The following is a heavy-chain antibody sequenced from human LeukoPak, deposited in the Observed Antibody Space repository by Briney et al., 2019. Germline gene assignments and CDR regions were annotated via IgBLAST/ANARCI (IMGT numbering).Heavy chain of an antibody. CDR2: INPNSGGT. D-gene: IGHD2-15*01. CDR1: GYTFTGYY. V-gene: IGHV1-2*02. CDR3: AWDKGRLLLHFDY. J-gene: IGHJ4*02. Sequence: ASVKVSCKAFGYTFTGYYMHWVRQAPGQGLEWMGWINPNSGGTNYAQKFQGRVTMTRDTSISTAYMELSRLRSDDTAVYYCAWDKGRLLLHFDYWGQRTLVTVSS.